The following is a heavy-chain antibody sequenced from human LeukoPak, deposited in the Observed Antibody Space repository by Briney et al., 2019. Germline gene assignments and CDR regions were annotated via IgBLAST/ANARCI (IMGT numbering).Heavy chain of an antibody. D-gene: IGHD3-10*01. CDR2: ISGSGGST. J-gene: IGHJ5*02. Sequence: GGSLRLSCVVSGLTFSSYAMSWVRQAPGKGLEWVSAISGSGGSTYYADSVKGRFTISRDNSKNTLYLQMNSLRAEDTAVYYCAKDLGVLWFGEPPKNWFDPWGQGTLVTVSS. CDR1: GLTFSSYA. CDR3: AKDLGVLWFGEPPKNWFDP. V-gene: IGHV3-23*01.